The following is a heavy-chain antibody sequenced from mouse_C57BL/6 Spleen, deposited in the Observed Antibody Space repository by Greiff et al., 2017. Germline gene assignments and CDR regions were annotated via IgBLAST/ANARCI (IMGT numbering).Heavy chain of an antibody. CDR2: IDPSDSYT. CDR1: GYTFTSYW. CDR3: ARRTAPLYYFDY. D-gene: IGHD3-3*01. Sequence: QVQLQQPGAELVMPGASVKLSCKASGYTFTSYWMHWVKQRPGQGLEWIGEIDPSDSYTNYNQKFKGKSTLTVDKSSSTAYMQLSSLTSEYSAVYYCARRTAPLYYFDYWGQGTTLTVSS. V-gene: IGHV1-69*01. J-gene: IGHJ2*01.